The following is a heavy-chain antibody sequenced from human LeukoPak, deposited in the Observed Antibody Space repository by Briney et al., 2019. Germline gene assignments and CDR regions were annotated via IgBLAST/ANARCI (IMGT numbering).Heavy chain of an antibody. J-gene: IGHJ4*02. CDR2: MNPNSGNT. CDR1: GYTFTSYD. D-gene: IGHD3-16*01. V-gene: IGHV1-8*01. CDR3: ARGRAWARDFDY. Sequence: WASVKVSCKASGYTFTSYDINWVRQATGQGLEWMGWMNPNSGNTGYAQKFRGRVTMTRNTSISTAYMELSSLRSEDTAVYYCARGRAWARDFDYWGQGTLVTVSS.